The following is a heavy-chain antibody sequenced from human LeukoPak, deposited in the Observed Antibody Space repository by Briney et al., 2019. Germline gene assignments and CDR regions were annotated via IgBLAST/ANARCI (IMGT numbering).Heavy chain of an antibody. V-gene: IGHV3-23*01. D-gene: IGHD6-19*01. J-gene: IGHJ5*02. Sequence: GGSLRLSCAASGFTFSSYAMSWVRQAPGKGLEWVSAISGSGGSTYYADSVKGRFTISRDNSKNTLYLQMNSLRAEDTAVYYCAKLRAVAGTLYENPWGQGTLVTVSS. CDR2: ISGSGGST. CDR3: AKLRAVAGTLYENP. CDR1: GFTFSSYA.